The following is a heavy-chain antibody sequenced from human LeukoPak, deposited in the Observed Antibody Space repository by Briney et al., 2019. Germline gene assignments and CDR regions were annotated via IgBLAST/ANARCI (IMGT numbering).Heavy chain of an antibody. CDR3: ARVRATYYDFWSGYYPYPAWFDP. CDR1: GFTFSSYA. Sequence: PGGSLRLSCAASGFTFSSYAMHWVRQAPGKGLEWVAVISYDGSNKYYADSVKGRFTISRDNSKNTLYLQMNSLRAEDTAVYYCARVRATYYDFWSGYYPYPAWFDPWGQGTLVTVSS. V-gene: IGHV3-30*04. D-gene: IGHD3-3*01. J-gene: IGHJ5*02. CDR2: ISYDGSNK.